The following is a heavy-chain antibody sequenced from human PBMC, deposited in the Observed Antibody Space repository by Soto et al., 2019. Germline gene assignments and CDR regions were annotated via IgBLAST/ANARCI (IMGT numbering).Heavy chain of an antibody. CDR1: GYTFTSYG. Sequence: QVQLVQSGAEVKKPGASVKVSCKASGYTFTSYGISWVRQAPGQGLEWMGWISAYNGNTNYAQTLQGRVTMTTDTSTSTAYMELRSLRSDDTAVYYCARDPALYSSGVTVDYWGQGTLVTVSS. V-gene: IGHV1-18*01. D-gene: IGHD6-19*01. CDR3: ARDPALYSSGVTVDY. CDR2: ISAYNGNT. J-gene: IGHJ4*02.